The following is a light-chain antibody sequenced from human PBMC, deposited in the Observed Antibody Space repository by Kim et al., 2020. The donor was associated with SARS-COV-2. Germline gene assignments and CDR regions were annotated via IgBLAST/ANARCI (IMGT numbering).Light chain of an antibody. J-gene: IGKJ2*01. CDR3: QQSYSTPFT. CDR2: AAS. V-gene: IGKV1-39*01. CDR1: QSTGRY. Sequence: DIQMTQSPSSLSASVGDRVTITCRASQSTGRYLNWYQQRPGKAPKLLIYAASSLQTGVPSRFSGSGSGTDFTLTISSLQPEDFATYYCQQSYSTPFTFGQGTKLEI.